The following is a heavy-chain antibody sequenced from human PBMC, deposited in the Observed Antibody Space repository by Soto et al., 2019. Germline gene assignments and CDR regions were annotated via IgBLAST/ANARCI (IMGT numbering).Heavy chain of an antibody. J-gene: IGHJ3*02. D-gene: IGHD3-10*01. CDR2: ISGSGGSK. CDR3: AKDTGRHGSGSYYKNTYDAFDI. V-gene: IGHV3-23*01. Sequence: EVQLLESGGGLVQPGGSLRLSCAASGFTFSSYAMSWVRQAPGKGLEWVSAISGSGGSKYYADSVKGRFTISRDNSKNTLYLQMNSLRAEDTAVYYCAKDTGRHGSGSYYKNTYDAFDIWGQGTMVTVSS. CDR1: GFTFSSYA.